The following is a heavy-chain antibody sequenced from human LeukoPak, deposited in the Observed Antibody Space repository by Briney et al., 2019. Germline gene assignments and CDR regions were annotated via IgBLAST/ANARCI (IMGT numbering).Heavy chain of an antibody. J-gene: IGHJ4*02. CDR2: TNEDGSKK. CDR1: RFTFSNYW. V-gene: IGHV3-7*01. D-gene: IGHD2-21*02. Sequence: GGSLRLSCVASRFTFSNYWMSWVRPAPGKGLEWVANTNEDGSKKRYADSMKGRFTISRDNAEESLYLQLNSLRAEDTAVYYCAKWGPYCVGDYCPALDSWGPGTLVTVSS. CDR3: AKWGPYCVGDYCPALDS.